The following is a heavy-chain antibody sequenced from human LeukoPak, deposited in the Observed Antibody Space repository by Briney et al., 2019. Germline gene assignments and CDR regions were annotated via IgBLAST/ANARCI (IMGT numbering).Heavy chain of an antibody. CDR2: ISSSSSYI. CDR1: GFTFSSYS. V-gene: IGHV3-21*04. CDR3: TKTTSRTPGIAAAGYFDY. Sequence: GGSLRLSCAASGFTFSSYSMNWVRQAPGKGLEWVSSISSSSSYIYYADSVKGRFTISRDNAKNSLYLQMNSLRAEDTALYYCTKTTSRTPGIAAAGYFDYWGQGTLVTVSS. D-gene: IGHD6-13*01. J-gene: IGHJ4*02.